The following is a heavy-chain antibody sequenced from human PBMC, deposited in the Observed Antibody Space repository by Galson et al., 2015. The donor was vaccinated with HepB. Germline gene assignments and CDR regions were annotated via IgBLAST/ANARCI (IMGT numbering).Heavy chain of an antibody. J-gene: IGHJ3*02. Sequence: SLRLSCAAPGFTFSSYAMSWVRQAPGKGLEWVSAISGSGGSTYYADSVKGRFTISRDNSKNTLYLQMNSLRAEDTAVYYCAKDGGDWYDSSGLSPFDIWGQGTMVTVSS. CDR2: ISGSGGST. V-gene: IGHV3-23*01. CDR3: AKDGGDWYDSSGLSPFDI. D-gene: IGHD3-22*01. CDR1: GFTFSSYA.